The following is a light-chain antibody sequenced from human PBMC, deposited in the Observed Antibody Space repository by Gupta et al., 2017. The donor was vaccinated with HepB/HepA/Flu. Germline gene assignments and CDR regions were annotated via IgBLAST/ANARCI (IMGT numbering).Light chain of an antibody. J-gene: IGKJ4*01. V-gene: IGKV3-11*01. CDR1: QSVSTY. CDR3: QQRSNWPLT. CDR2: DSF. Sequence: EIALTQSPATLSLSPGEGATLSCRTSQSVSTYLAWYQQKPGQAPRLLIYDSFNRATGIPARFSGSGSGTDFTLTISSLEPEDFAVYFCQQRSNWPLTFGGGTKVEI.